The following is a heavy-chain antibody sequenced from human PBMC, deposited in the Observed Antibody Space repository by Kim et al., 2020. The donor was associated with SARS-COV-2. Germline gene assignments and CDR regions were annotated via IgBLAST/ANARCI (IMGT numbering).Heavy chain of an antibody. J-gene: IGHJ4*02. D-gene: IGHD5-18*01. CDR3: VEGGYNSGSV. CDR1: GYTYTSYN. Sequence: ASVKVSCKASGYTYTSYNMHWVRQAPGQGLEWMGIMKASGGSTNYAQKFQGRVTMTRDTSTSTVFMELISLGVDDTAVYYCVEGGYNSGSVWGQGTLVTVSS. CDR2: MKASGGST. V-gene: IGHV1-46*01.